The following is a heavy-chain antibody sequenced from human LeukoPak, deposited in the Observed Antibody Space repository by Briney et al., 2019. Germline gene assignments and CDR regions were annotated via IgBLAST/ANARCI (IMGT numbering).Heavy chain of an antibody. Sequence: ASVKVSCKASGYTFTSYGISWVRQAPGQGLEWMGWINPNSGGTNYAQKFQGRVTMTRDTSISTAYMELSRLRSDDTAVYYCAREKGHVDWGQGTLVTVSS. V-gene: IGHV1-2*02. CDR2: INPNSGGT. CDR1: GYTFTSYG. CDR3: AREKGHVD. J-gene: IGHJ4*02.